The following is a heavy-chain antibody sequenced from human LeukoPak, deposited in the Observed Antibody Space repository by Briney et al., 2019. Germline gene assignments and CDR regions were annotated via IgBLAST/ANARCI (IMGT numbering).Heavy chain of an antibody. J-gene: IGHJ4*02. D-gene: IGHD6-13*01. CDR1: GFTFSSYE. Sequence: GGSLRLSCAASGFTFSSYEMNWVRQAPGKGLEWVSYISSSGSTIYYADSVKGRFTISRDNAKNSLYLQMNSLRAEDTAVYYCARGPSSSWYLYFDYWGQGTLVTVSS. CDR2: ISSSGSTI. V-gene: IGHV3-48*03. CDR3: ARGPSSSWYLYFDY.